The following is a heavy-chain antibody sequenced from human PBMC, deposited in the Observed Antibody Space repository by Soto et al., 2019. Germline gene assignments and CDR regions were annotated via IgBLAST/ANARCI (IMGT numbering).Heavy chain of an antibody. CDR1: GFTFSDKY. CDR3: STYVSAWGGDFDY. Sequence: GGSLRLSCAASGFTFSDKYMDWVRQAPGKGLEWVGRIRNKANSYTTEYAASVKGRFTISRDDSKNSLYLQMNSLKIEDTAVYYCSTYVSAWGGDFDYWGQGTLVTVSS. J-gene: IGHJ4*02. CDR2: IRNKANSYTT. V-gene: IGHV3-72*01. D-gene: IGHD3-10*02.